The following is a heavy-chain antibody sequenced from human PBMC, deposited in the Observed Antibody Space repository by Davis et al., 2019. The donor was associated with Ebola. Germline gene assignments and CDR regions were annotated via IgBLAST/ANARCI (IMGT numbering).Heavy chain of an antibody. Sequence: PSETLSLTCTVSGGSISSGPYYWSWLRQHPGKGLEWVGHIHHSGTTFFNPSLKSRLIISVDTSKNDFPLKLSTVTAADTAVYYCAREYSGDYFDSWGQGTLVTVSS. CDR1: GGSISSGPYY. D-gene: IGHD6-19*01. CDR2: IHHSGTT. V-gene: IGHV4-31*02. J-gene: IGHJ4*02. CDR3: AREYSGDYFDS.